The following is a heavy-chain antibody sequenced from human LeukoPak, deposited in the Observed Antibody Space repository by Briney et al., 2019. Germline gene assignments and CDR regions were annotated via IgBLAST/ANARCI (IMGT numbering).Heavy chain of an antibody. CDR2: IYSGGST. J-gene: IGHJ3*02. CDR1: GFTVSSNY. CDR3: AREVGGSAFDI. V-gene: IGHV3-53*04. D-gene: IGHD3-16*01. Sequence: GGSLRLSCTASGFTVSSNYMSWVRQAPGKGLEWVSIIYSGGSTYYADSVKGRFTISRHNSKNTLYLQMNSLRAEDTAVYYCAREVGGSAFDIWGQGTMVTVSS.